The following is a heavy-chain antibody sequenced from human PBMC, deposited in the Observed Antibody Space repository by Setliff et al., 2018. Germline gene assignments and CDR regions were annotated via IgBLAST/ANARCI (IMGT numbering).Heavy chain of an antibody. CDR2: MNPNSGNT. CDR1: GYTFASYD. Sequence: ASVKVSCKASGYTFASYDINWVRQATGQGLEWMGWMNPNSGNTGYAQKFQGRVTMTRNTSISTAYMGLSSLRSEDTAVYYCARGAVPGGVSAFDIWGQGTMVTVSS. CDR3: ARGAVPGGVSAFDI. V-gene: IGHV1-8*02. D-gene: IGHD2-2*01. J-gene: IGHJ3*02.